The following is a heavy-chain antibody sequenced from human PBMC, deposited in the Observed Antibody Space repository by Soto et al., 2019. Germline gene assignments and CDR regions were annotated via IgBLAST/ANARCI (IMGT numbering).Heavy chain of an antibody. CDR1: GFPFSSYW. J-gene: IGHJ6*02. D-gene: IGHD5-18*01. CDR2: INDYGSST. Sequence: EEQLVESGGGLVQPGGSLRLSCAASGFPFSSYWMHWVRQAPGKGLVWVSRINDYGSSTTYADSVKGRFTISRDNAKNKLDLQMHSLRAEDSAVYYCATCGYSYGFDCSYDMDVWGQGPKVTVSS. CDR3: ATCGYSYGFDCSYDMDV. V-gene: IGHV3-74*01.